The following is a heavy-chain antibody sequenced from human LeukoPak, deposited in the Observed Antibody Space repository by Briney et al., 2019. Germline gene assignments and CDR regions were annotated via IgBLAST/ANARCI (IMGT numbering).Heavy chain of an antibody. Sequence: ASVKVSCKASGYTFTSYYMHWVRQAPGQGLEWMGIINPSGGSTSYAQKFQGRVTMTRDTSISTAYMELSRLRSDDTAVYYCARVGGSPVLGAFDIWGQGTMVTVSS. V-gene: IGHV1-46*01. CDR3: ARVGGSPVLGAFDI. CDR2: INPSGGST. D-gene: IGHD1-26*01. J-gene: IGHJ3*02. CDR1: GYTFTSYY.